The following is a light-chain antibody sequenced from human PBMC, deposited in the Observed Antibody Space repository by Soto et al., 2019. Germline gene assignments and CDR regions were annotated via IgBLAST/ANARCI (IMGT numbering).Light chain of an antibody. CDR2: GAS. V-gene: IGKV3-20*01. CDR3: QQYGRSPLT. J-gene: IGKJ4*01. CDR1: ESVKSRF. Sequence: IVLTQSPGTLSLSPGERATLSCRASESVKSRFLAWYQQKPGQAPRLLIYGASSRATGIPDRFSGSGSRTDFTLTISRLEPEDFAVYYCQQYGRSPLTFGGGTKVEIK.